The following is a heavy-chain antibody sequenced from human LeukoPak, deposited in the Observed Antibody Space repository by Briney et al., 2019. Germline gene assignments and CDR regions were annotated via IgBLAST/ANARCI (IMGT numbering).Heavy chain of an antibody. CDR2: IIPIFGTP. CDR3: ARPRGYSYGYDAFDI. D-gene: IGHD5-18*01. J-gene: IGHJ3*02. V-gene: IGHV1-69*13. CDR1: GGTFSSYA. Sequence: GASVKVSCKASGGTFSSYAISWVRQAPGQGLEWMGMIIPIFGTPNYAQRFQGRITIAVDELTITAYMELTSLRSEDTAVYYCARPRGYSYGYDAFDIWGQGTMVTVSS.